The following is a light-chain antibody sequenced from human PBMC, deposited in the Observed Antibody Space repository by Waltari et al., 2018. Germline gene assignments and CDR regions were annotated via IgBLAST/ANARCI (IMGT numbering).Light chain of an antibody. J-gene: IGKJ4*01. Sequence: EIVMTQSPGPLSLSPGERASLSCWASQSVSTNVAWYQQRPGQAPRLLIHAASVRATGIPARFSGSGSGTEFTLTISTLQSEDFAVYYCQQYNDWMLSVGGGTKVDIK. CDR2: AAS. CDR1: QSVSTN. V-gene: IGKV3-15*01. CDR3: QQYNDWMLS.